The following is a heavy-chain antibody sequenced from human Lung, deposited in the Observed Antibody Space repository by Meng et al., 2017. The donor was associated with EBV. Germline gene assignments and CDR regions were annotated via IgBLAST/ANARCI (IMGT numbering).Heavy chain of an antibody. Sequence: QVKLQESGPGLVKPSQTLSLPCTVSGGSISSGDYYWSWIRQPPGKGLELIGHIYYSGSTSYNPSLKSRVTISVDTSNNQFSLKLSSVTAADTAMYYCARVGWRQWSFDLWGRGTLVTVSS. D-gene: IGHD5-18*01. V-gene: IGHV4-30-4*01. CDR3: ARVGWRQWSFDL. J-gene: IGHJ2*01. CDR1: GGSISSGDYY. CDR2: IYYSGST.